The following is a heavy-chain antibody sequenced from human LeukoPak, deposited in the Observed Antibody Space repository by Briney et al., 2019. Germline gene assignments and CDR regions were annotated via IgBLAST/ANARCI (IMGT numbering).Heavy chain of an antibody. CDR2: ISSSGNTI. Sequence: GGSLRLSCAASGFTFSSYEMNWVRQAPGKGLEWVSYISSSGNTIYYADSVKGRFTISRDNAKNSLYLQMNSLRAEDTAVYYCAREGGYFDVYYYYMDVWGKGTTVTISS. CDR1: GFTFSSYE. J-gene: IGHJ6*03. CDR3: AREGGYFDVYYYYMDV. D-gene: IGHD3-9*01. V-gene: IGHV3-48*03.